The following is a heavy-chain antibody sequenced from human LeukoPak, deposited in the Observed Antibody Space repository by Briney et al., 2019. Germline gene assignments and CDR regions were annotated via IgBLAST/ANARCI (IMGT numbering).Heavy chain of an antibody. D-gene: IGHD3-10*01. CDR1: GYTLIELF. CDR2: FDPEYGET. V-gene: IGHV1-24*01. J-gene: IGHJ4*02. Sequence: AAVTVSCMVCGYTLIELFMHWLGQAPGKEREGMGGFDPEYGETIYEQKLQGRVTIIEGPSKETAYTELSSLRSQDTGLYFRATDLEIRGVIMGGFDYWGQGTLVTVSS. CDR3: ATDLEIRGVIMGGFDY.